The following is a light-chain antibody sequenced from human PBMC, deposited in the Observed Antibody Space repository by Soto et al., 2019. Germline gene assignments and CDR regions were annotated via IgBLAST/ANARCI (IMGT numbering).Light chain of an antibody. Sequence: QSVLTQPPSASETPGQRVAISCSGSSSNIGSSTVNWYQQFPGTAPKLLIHSTHQRPSGVPDRFSGSKSGTSASLAISGLQSEDEADYYCVAWDDSLKAWVFGGWTKVTVL. V-gene: IGLV1-44*01. CDR3: VAWDDSLKAWV. J-gene: IGLJ3*02. CDR2: STH. CDR1: SSNIGSST.